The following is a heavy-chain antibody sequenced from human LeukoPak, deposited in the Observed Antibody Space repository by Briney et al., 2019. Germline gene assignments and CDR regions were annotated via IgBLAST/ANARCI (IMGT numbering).Heavy chain of an antibody. Sequence: PGGSLRLSCAASGFTFSSYWMHWVRQAPGKGLVWVSRINSDGSSTSYADSVKGRFTISRDNAKNSLYLQMNSLRAEDTAVYYCARVSSPLQTYYYDSSGDYYFDYWGQGTLVTVPS. CDR3: ARVSSPLQTYYYDSSGDYYFDY. CDR2: INSDGSST. J-gene: IGHJ4*02. CDR1: GFTFSSYW. D-gene: IGHD3-22*01. V-gene: IGHV3-74*01.